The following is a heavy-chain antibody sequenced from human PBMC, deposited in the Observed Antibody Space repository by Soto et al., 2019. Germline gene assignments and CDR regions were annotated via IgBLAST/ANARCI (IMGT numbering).Heavy chain of an antibody. V-gene: IGHV4-34*01. J-gene: IGHJ4*02. CDR3: ARSTQSGTLFDY. Sequence: SETLSLTCGVYGGSFSGYYWSWIRQPPGKGLEWIGEINHRGSTNYNPSLKSRVTISVDTSKNQFSLKLSSVTAADTAVYYCARSTQSGTLFDYWVQGTLVTVSS. CDR1: GGSFSGYY. D-gene: IGHD1-26*01. CDR2: INHRGST.